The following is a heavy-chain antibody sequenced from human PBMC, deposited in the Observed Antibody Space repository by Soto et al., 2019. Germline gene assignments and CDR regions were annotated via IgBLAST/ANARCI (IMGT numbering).Heavy chain of an antibody. D-gene: IGHD2-8*01. CDR3: MSFNGDYDS. Sequence: KMVQSGGEVKKPGASVRVSCKASGYTFTSYGISWVRQAPGQGLEWMGWITPFNGNTDYAERLQGRLTLTTDTSTSTAYIEFRRLTSADAAVYYRMSFNGDYDSWGQGTLVIVS. J-gene: IGHJ4*02. CDR2: ITPFNGNT. CDR1: GYTFTSYG. V-gene: IGHV1-18*01.